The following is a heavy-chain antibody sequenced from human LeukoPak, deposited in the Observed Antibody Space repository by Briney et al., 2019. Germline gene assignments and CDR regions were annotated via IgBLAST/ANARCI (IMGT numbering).Heavy chain of an antibody. V-gene: IGHV4-39*01. CDR2: IYYSGST. Sequence: PSETLSLTCTVSGGSISSYYWSWIRQPPGKGLEWIGSIYYSGSTYYNPSLKSRVTISVDTSKNQFSLKLSSVTAADTAVYYCARHASWYEDYWGQGTLVTVSS. CDR3: ARHASWYEDY. J-gene: IGHJ4*02. D-gene: IGHD6-13*01. CDR1: GGSISSYY.